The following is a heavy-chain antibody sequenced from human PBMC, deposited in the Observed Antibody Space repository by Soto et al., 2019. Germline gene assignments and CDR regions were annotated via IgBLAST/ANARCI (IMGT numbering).Heavy chain of an antibody. V-gene: IGHV1-69*12. CDR3: ASGDATKIVVTTYYAMDV. Sequence: QVQLVQSGAEVKKPGSSVKVSCTASGGSLSNFGISWVRQAPGQGLEWMGAIIPVFGTPNYAQKFQDRVPINADESTTTVYMEVRSLTSEDTAVYYCASGDATKIVVTTYYAMDVWGQGTTVTVSS. CDR1: GGSLSNFG. D-gene: IGHD3-22*01. J-gene: IGHJ6*02. CDR2: IIPVFGTP.